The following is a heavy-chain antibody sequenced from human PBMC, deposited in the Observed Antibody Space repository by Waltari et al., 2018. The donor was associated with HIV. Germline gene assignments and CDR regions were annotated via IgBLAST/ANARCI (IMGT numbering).Heavy chain of an antibody. CDR2: IKTQADGETT. CDR3: TTWMY. Sequence: EVQLVEAGGGLIKPGGSLRLSCAASRFTFSGAWISGVRQAPGKGLEWVARIKTQADGETTDYAAPVQGRFTVSRDDARNTVYLQIDSLKTDDTAMYYCTTWMYWGPGTRVTVSS. D-gene: IGHD2-2*03. J-gene: IGHJ4*02. CDR1: RFTFSGAW. V-gene: IGHV3-15*01.